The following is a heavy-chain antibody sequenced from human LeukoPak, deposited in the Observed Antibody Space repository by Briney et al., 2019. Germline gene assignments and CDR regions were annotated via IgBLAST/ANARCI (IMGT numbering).Heavy chain of an antibody. Sequence: GGSLRLSCAASGFTFSSYWMSWVRQAPGKGLEWVANIKQDGSEKYYVDSVEGRFTISRDNAKNSLYLQMNSLRAEDTAVYYCASPSGEYWYFDLWGRGTLVTVSS. CDR3: ASPSGEYWYFDL. CDR2: IKQDGSEK. CDR1: GFTFSSYW. V-gene: IGHV3-7*01. J-gene: IGHJ2*01. D-gene: IGHD3-10*01.